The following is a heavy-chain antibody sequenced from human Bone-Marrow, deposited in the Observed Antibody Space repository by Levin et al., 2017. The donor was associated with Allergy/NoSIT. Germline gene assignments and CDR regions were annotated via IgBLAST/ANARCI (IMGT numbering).Heavy chain of an antibody. V-gene: IGHV4-31*02. D-gene: IGHD3-10*01. Sequence: SQTLSLPCTVSGGSIRSGGYYWSWIRQHPGKGLEWIGYIYYSGSTYYNPSLKSRVTISVDTSKNQFSLKLSSVTAADTAVYYCARDYYGSGMKDAFDIWGQGTMVTVSS. CDR1: GGSIRSGGYY. CDR2: IYYSGST. CDR3: ARDYYGSGMKDAFDI. J-gene: IGHJ3*02.